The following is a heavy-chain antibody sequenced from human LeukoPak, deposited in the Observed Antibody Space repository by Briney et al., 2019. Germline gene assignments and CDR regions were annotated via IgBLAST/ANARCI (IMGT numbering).Heavy chain of an antibody. J-gene: IGHJ4*02. V-gene: IGHV4-39*02. CDR1: GGSISSSSYY. CDR3: ARDTYGEPFDY. D-gene: IGHD4-17*01. Sequence: SETLSLTCTVSGGSISSSSYYWGWIRQPPGKGLEWIGSIYYSGSTYYNPSLKSRVTISVDTSKNQFSLKLSSVTAADTAVYYCARDTYGEPFDYWGQGTLVTVSS. CDR2: IYYSGST.